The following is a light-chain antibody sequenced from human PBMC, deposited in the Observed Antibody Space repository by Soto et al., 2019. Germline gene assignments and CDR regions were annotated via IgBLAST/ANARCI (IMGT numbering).Light chain of an antibody. CDR2: DVN. J-gene: IGLJ1*01. CDR3: SLDAGSSIYV. CDR1: VGFYGL. Sequence: QSVLTQPASVSGSPGQSITMSCTDVGFYGLVSWYQQHPGKVPKLMIYDVNKRPSGVSERFSGSKSGNTAYLTISALQADDEADYYCSLDAGSSIYVFGTGTKVTAL. V-gene: IGLV2-23*02.